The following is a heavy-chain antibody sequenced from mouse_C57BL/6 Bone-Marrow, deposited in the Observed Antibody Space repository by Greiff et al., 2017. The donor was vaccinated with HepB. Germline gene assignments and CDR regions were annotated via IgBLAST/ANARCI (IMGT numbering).Heavy chain of an antibody. J-gene: IGHJ4*01. CDR2: IWSGGST. Sequence: VQLQQSGPGLVQPSQSLSITCTVSGFSLTSYGVHWVRQSPGKGLEWLGVIWSGGSTDYNAAFISRLSISKDNSKSQVFFKMNSLQADDTAIYYCARNRITTVVATRAMDYWGQGTSVTVSS. V-gene: IGHV2-2*01. CDR1: GFSLTSYG. CDR3: ARNRITTVVATRAMDY. D-gene: IGHD1-1*01.